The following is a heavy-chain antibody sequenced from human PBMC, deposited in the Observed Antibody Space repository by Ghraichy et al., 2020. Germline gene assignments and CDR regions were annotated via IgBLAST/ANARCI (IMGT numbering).Heavy chain of an antibody. D-gene: IGHD4-11*01. CDR2: IYYSGST. CDR3: ASDYSNYQFDY. Sequence: SQTLSLTCAVYGGSFSGYYWSWIRQPPGKGLEWIGYIYYSGSTYYNPSLKSRVTISVDTSKNQFSLKLSSVTAADTAVYYCASDYSNYQFDYWGQGTLVTVSS. J-gene: IGHJ4*02. CDR1: GGSFSGYY. V-gene: IGHV4-30-4*07.